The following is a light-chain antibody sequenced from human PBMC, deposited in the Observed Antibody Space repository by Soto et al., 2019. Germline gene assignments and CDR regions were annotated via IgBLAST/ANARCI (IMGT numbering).Light chain of an antibody. CDR3: QQYNNWPPWT. V-gene: IGKV3-15*01. CDR1: QSVSSN. CDR2: GAS. Sequence: EIVMTQSPATLSVSPGERATLSCRASQSVSSNLAWYQQKPGQAPRLLIYGASTRANGIPARFSGSGSGTKFTLTISSLQSEDFAVYYCQQYNNWPPWTFGQGTQVDIK. J-gene: IGKJ1*01.